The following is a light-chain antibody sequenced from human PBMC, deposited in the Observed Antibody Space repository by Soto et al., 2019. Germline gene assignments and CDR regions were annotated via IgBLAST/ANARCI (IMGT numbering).Light chain of an antibody. CDR2: GAS. CDR3: QHYGNSPWT. Sequence: EIVLTQSPGTMSLSPGERDTLSCRASQSVSSSYLAWYQQKPGQAPRLLIYGASSRDTGIQDRFSGSGSGTDFTLTISRLEPEDFAVYYCQHYGNSPWTFGKGTKVEI. V-gene: IGKV3-20*01. J-gene: IGKJ1*01. CDR1: QSVSSSY.